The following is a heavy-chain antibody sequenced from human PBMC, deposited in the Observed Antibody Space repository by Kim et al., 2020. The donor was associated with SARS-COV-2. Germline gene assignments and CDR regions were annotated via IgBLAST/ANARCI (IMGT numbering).Heavy chain of an antibody. J-gene: IGHJ4*02. CDR1: GFTFSSYS. CDR2: ITSTSSYI. D-gene: IGHD3-16*01. CDR3: ARDHDYVWGSWETK. Sequence: GGSLRLSCAASGFTFSSYSMNWVRQAPGKGLEWVSSITSTSSYIYYADSVKGRFTISRDNAKNSLYLQMNSLRAEDTAVYYCARDHDYVWGSWETKWGQGTLVTVSS. V-gene: IGHV3-21*01.